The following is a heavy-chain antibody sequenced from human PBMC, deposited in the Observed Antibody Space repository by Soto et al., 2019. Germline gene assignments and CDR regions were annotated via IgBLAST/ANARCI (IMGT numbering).Heavy chain of an antibody. V-gene: IGHV3-21*01. CDR1: GSTFSSYS. D-gene: IGHD3-3*01. J-gene: IGHJ4*02. CDR2: ISSSSSYI. CDR3: ARDRATIFGVGSLDY. Sequence: EVQLVESGGGLVKPGGSLRLSCAASGSTFSSYSMNWVRQAPGKGLEWVSSISSSSSYIYYADSVKGRFTISRDNAKNSLYLQMNSLRAEDTAVYYCARDRATIFGVGSLDYWGQGTLVTVSS.